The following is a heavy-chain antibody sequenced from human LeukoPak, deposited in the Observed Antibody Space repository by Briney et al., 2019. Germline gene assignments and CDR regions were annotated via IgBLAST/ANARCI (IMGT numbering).Heavy chain of an antibody. D-gene: IGHD6-13*01. CDR1: GYTFSSYA. CDR2: ISGSGGST. V-gene: IGHV3-23*01. Sequence: LPGGSLRLSCAASGYTFSSYAMSWVRQAPGKGLEWVSAISGSGGSTYYADSVKGRFTISRDNSKNTLYLQMNSLRAEDTAVYYCAKCDRAAPQLVHVDYWGQGTLVTVSS. J-gene: IGHJ4*02. CDR3: AKCDRAAPQLVHVDY.